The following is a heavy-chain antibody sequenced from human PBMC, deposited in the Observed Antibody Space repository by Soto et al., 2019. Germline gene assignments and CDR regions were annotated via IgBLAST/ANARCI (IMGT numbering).Heavy chain of an antibody. Sequence: EVQLLESGGGLVQPGGSLRLSCAASGFTFSSYAMSWVRQAPGKGLEWVSAISGSGGSTYYADSVKGRFTISRDNSKNTPYLQMNSLRAEDTAVYYCAKGDVGVVPAAMEPSNYYYGMDVWGQGTTVTVSS. CDR1: GFTFSSYA. CDR3: AKGDVGVVPAAMEPSNYYYGMDV. V-gene: IGHV3-23*01. J-gene: IGHJ6*02. D-gene: IGHD2-2*01. CDR2: ISGSGGST.